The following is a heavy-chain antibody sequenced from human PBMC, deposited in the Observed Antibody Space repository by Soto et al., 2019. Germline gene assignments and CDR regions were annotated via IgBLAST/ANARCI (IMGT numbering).Heavy chain of an antibody. J-gene: IGHJ5*02. CDR2: INHSGST. CDR1: GGSFSGYY. Sequence: QVQLQQWGAGLLKPSETLSLTCAVYGGSFSGYYWSWIRQPPGKGLEWIGEINHSGSTNYNPSLKSRVTISVDTSKNQFSLKLSSVTAADTAVYYCASGANDYSNYWSRFDPWGQGTLVTVSS. CDR3: ASGANDYSNYWSRFDP. V-gene: IGHV4-34*01. D-gene: IGHD4-4*01.